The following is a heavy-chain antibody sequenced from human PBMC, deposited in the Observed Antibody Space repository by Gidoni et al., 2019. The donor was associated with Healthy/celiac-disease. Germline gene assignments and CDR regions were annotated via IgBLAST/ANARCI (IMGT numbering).Heavy chain of an antibody. J-gene: IGHJ6*02. CDR1: GFNFSSYS. CDR3: ARDVLYYYYGMDV. V-gene: IGHV3-21*01. Sequence: EVQLVDSGGGLIKPGGSLRLSCAASGFNFSSYSMNWVRQAPGKGLEWVSSISSSSSYIYYADSVKGRFTISRDNAKNSLYLQMNSLRAEDTAVYYCARDVLYYYYGMDVWGQGTTVTVSS. CDR2: ISSSSSYI. D-gene: IGHD3-10*02.